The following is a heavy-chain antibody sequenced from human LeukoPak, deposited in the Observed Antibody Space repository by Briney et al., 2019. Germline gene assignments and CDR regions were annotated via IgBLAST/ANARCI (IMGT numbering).Heavy chain of an antibody. J-gene: IGHJ5*01. Sequence: ASVKVSCKASGYSFNTYGITWVRQAPGQGLEWMGWISPYNGDTHYAQKFQDRVTMTTDTSTSTAYMDLRSLGFDDTAVYYCARDKAFLGYYDTSGYFQQWFDSWGQGTLVTVSS. CDR2: ISPYNGDT. V-gene: IGHV1-18*04. D-gene: IGHD3-22*01. CDR1: GYSFNTYG. CDR3: ARDKAFLGYYDTSGYFQQWFDS.